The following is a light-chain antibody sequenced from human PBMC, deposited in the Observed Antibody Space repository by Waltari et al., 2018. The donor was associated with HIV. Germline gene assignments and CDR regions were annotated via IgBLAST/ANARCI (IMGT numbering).Light chain of an antibody. CDR2: RNN. CDR1: SSNIGSNY. CDR3: AAWDDSLSGWV. J-gene: IGLJ3*02. Sequence: QSVLTQPPSASGTPGQRVTISCSGSSSNIGSNYVYWYHQLPGTTPQLLIYRNNQRPSGVPDRFSGSKSGTSASLAISGLRSEDEADYYCAAWDDSLSGWVFGGGTKLTVL. V-gene: IGLV1-47*01.